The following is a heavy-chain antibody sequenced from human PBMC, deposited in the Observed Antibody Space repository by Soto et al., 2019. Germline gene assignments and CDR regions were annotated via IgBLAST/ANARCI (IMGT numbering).Heavy chain of an antibody. CDR2: IIPIFGTA. CDR1: GGTFSSYA. V-gene: IGHV1-69*12. J-gene: IGHJ4*02. CDR3: AGAAYGGNWIYYFDY. Sequence: QVQLVQSGAEVKKPGSSVKVSCKASGGTFSSYAISWVRQAPGQGLEWMGGIIPIFGTANYAQKFQGRVTITADESTSTAYMELRSLRSEDTAVYYCAGAAYGGNWIYYFDYWGQGTLVTVSS. D-gene: IGHD2-15*01.